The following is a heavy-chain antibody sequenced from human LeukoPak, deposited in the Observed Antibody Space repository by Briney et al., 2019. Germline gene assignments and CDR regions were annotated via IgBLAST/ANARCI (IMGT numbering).Heavy chain of an antibody. CDR3: AREGEDIGFDY. CDR2: INPSSGGT. D-gene: IGHD3-16*01. J-gene: IGHJ4*02. Sequence: ASVKVSCKASGYTFTGYYMHWVRQAPGQGLEWMGWINPSSGGTNYAQKFQGRVTMTRDTSISTAYMELSRLRSDDTAVYYCAREGEDIGFDYWGQGTLVTVSS. CDR1: GYTFTGYY. V-gene: IGHV1-2*02.